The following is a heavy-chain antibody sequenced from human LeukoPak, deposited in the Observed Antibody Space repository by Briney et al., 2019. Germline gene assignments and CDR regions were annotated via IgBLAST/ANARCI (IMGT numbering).Heavy chain of an antibody. V-gene: IGHV3-7*01. J-gene: IGHJ2*01. CDR2: IKQDGSEK. D-gene: IGHD6-19*01. Sequence: GGSLRLSCAASGFSYDIHWMSWVRQAPGKGLEWVANIKQDGSEKYYVDSVKGRFTISKDNTKNSPYLQMNSLRAEDTAVYYCARVKTGGRSYWYFDLWGRGTLVTVSS. CDR1: GFSYDIHW. CDR3: ARVKTGGRSYWYFDL.